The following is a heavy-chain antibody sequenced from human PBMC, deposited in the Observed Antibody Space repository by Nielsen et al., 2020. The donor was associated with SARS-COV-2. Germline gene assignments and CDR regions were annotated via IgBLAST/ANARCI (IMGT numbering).Heavy chain of an antibody. J-gene: IGHJ6*02. CDR2: ISSSGSTI. D-gene: IGHD2-2*01. CDR3: ARDDGIGYCSSTSCRPGVYYYYYGMDV. V-gene: IGHV3-11*04. Sequence: WIRQPPGKGLEWVSYISSSGSTIYYADSVKGRFTISRDNAKNSLYLQMNSLRAEDTAVYYCARDDGIGYCSSTSCRPGVYYYYYGMDVWGQGTTVTVSS.